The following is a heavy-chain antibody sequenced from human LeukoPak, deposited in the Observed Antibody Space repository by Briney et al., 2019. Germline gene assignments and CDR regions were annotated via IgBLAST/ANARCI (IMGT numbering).Heavy chain of an antibody. Sequence: SVKVSCKASGGTFSSYAISWVRQAPGQGLEWMGGIIPIFGTANYAQKFQGRVTITADESTSTAYMELSSLRSEDTAVYCCARDHGSGSYYLNWFDPWGQGTLVTVSS. CDR3: ARDHGSGSYYLNWFDP. CDR2: IIPIFGTA. V-gene: IGHV1-69*13. D-gene: IGHD3-10*01. J-gene: IGHJ5*02. CDR1: GGTFSSYA.